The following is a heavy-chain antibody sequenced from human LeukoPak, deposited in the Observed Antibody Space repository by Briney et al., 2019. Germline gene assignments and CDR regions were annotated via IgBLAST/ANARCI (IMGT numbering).Heavy chain of an antibody. Sequence: GGSLRLSCAASGFTFDDYAMHWVRQAPGKGLEWVSGISWNSGSIGYADSVKGRFTISRDNAKNSLYLQMNSLRAEDTAVYYCARVDGRGATDDALDIWGQGTMVTVSS. D-gene: IGHD5-12*01. CDR3: ARVDGRGATDDALDI. V-gene: IGHV3-9*01. J-gene: IGHJ3*02. CDR2: ISWNSGSI. CDR1: GFTFDDYA.